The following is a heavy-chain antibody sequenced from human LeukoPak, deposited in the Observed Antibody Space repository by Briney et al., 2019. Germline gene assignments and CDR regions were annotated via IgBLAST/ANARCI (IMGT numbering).Heavy chain of an antibody. D-gene: IGHD2-2*01. Sequence: GGSLRLSCAASGFTFSSYAMSWVRQAPGKGLEWVSSISSSSSYIYYADSVKGRFTISRDNAKNSLYLQMNSLRAEDTAVYYCAREDIVVVPAARYYYYYYMDVWGKGTTVTVSS. V-gene: IGHV3-21*01. CDR3: AREDIVVVPAARYYYYYYMDV. CDR1: GFTFSSYA. J-gene: IGHJ6*03. CDR2: ISSSSSYI.